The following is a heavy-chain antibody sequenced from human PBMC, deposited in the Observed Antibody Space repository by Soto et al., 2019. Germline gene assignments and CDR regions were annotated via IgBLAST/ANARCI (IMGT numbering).Heavy chain of an antibody. V-gene: IGHV3-11*01. D-gene: IGHD4-17*01. CDR1: GFTFSDYY. CDR3: ARDVDADFRTDFDY. Sequence: GGSLRLSCAASGFTFSDYYIHWILRAPGKGLEWISYISGNGEIIQYAAPARGRFTISRDNAENSVYLEMDSLRAEDTALYYCARDVDADFRTDFDYWGRGTLVTVSS. CDR2: ISGNGEII. J-gene: IGHJ4*02.